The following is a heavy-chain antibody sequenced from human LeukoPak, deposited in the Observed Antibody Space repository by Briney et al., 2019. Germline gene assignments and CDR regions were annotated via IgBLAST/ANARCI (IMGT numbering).Heavy chain of an antibody. J-gene: IGHJ4*02. Sequence: GGSLRLSCAASGFTFDDYGMHWVRQAPGKGLEWVSLINWDGGSTDYADSVKGRFTISRDNSKNSLYLQMNSLRAEDTALYFCAKDLRRVTLSQVCDQWGQGTLVTVSS. CDR2: INWDGGST. CDR1: GFTFDDYG. CDR3: AKDLRRVTLSQVCDQ. D-gene: IGHD2-21*02. V-gene: IGHV3-43D*03.